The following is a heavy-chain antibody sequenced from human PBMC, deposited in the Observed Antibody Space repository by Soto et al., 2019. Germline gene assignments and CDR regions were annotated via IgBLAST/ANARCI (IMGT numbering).Heavy chain of an antibody. V-gene: IGHV1-69*13. D-gene: IGHD2-2*01. Sequence: SVKVSCKASGGTFSSYAISWVRQAPGQGLEWMGGIIPIFGTANYAQKFQGRVTITADESTSTAYMELSGLRSEDTAVYYCARAPRYCSSTSCYSLYYFDYWGQGTLVTVSS. CDR1: GGTFSSYA. CDR3: ARAPRYCSSTSCYSLYYFDY. J-gene: IGHJ4*02. CDR2: IIPIFGTA.